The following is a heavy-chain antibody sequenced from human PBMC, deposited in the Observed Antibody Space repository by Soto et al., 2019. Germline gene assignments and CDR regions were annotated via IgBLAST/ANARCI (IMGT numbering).Heavy chain of an antibody. D-gene: IGHD6-13*01. CDR2: INPASGST. CDR3: ARDLAAGDH. V-gene: IGHV1-46*01. Sequence: QVRLVQSGAEVKKPGASVKLSCRTSGYTFTHYYIHWVRQAPGQGLEWLGIINPASGSTNYAQEFQGRVTLTMDTSTTTVYMELSGLRAEDTAIFYCARDLAAGDHWGQGTLVTVSS. CDR1: GYTFTHYY. J-gene: IGHJ4*02.